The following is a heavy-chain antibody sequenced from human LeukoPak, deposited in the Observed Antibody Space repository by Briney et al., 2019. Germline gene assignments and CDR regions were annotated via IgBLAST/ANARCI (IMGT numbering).Heavy chain of an antibody. CDR3: AREDDFWSGYSGWFDP. CDR1: GYTFTGYY. V-gene: IGHV1-2*02. CDR2: INPNSGGT. D-gene: IGHD3-3*01. Sequence: APVKVSCKASGYTFTGYYMHWVRQAPGQGLEWMGWINPNSGGTNYAQKFQGRVTMTRDTCISTAYMELSRLRSDDTAVYYCAREDDFWSGYSGWFDPWGQGTLVTVSS. J-gene: IGHJ5*02.